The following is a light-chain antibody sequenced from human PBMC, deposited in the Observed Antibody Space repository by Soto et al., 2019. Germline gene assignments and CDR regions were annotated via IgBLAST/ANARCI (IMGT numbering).Light chain of an antibody. Sequence: QSVLTQPASVSGSPGQSITISCTGTSSDVGLYDYVSWYQQHPGKAPQLMIYGVSNRPSGVSNRFSASKSGNTASLFISGLHAEDEADYYCSSYTSDSSYVFGSGTKVTVL. V-gene: IGLV2-14*01. CDR2: GVS. CDR3: SSYTSDSSYV. CDR1: SSDVGLYDY. J-gene: IGLJ1*01.